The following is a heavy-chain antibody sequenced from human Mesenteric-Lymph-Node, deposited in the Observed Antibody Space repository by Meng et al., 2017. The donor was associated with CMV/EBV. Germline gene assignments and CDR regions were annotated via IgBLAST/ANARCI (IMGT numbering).Heavy chain of an antibody. CDR3: ARRAVTIGDDAFDI. CDR1: GGSISSTTYY. CDR2: IYYDGSN. D-gene: IGHD4-17*01. Sequence: SETLSLTCTVSGGSISSTTYYWGWIRQPPGKGLEWIGSIYYDGSNYNNPSLKSRLTISVDTSRNQFSLKVTSVTATDTAVYYCARRAVTIGDDAFDIWGQGTMVTVSS. J-gene: IGHJ3*02. V-gene: IGHV4-39*01.